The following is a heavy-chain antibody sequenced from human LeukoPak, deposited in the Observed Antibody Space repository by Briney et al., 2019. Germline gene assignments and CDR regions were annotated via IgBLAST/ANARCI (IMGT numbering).Heavy chain of an antibody. CDR3: ARGPIVVVVPAAIGDYFDY. CDR1: GGSISSYY. D-gene: IGHD2-2*02. CDR2: IYYSGST. V-gene: IGHV4-59*01. J-gene: IGHJ4*02. Sequence: PSETLSLTCTVSGGSISSYYWSWIRQPPGKGLEWIGYIYYSGSTNYNPSLQSRPTISVATPKNQFSLQLSSVTDADTAVYYCARGPIVVVVPAAIGDYFDYWGQGTLVTVS.